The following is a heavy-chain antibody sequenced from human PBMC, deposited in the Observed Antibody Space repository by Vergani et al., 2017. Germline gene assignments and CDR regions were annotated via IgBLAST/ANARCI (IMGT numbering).Heavy chain of an antibody. CDR3: ARAGTRYYYGSGSYILWEDYYCYMDV. V-gene: IGHV1-69*06. D-gene: IGHD3-10*01. J-gene: IGHJ6*03. CDR1: GGTFSSYA. CDR2: IIPIFGTA. Sequence: QVQLVQSGAEVKKPGSSVKVSCKASGGTFSSYAISWVRQAPGQGLEWMGGIIPIFGTANYAQKFQGRVTITADKSTSTAYMELSSLGSEDTAVYYCARAGTRYYYGSGSYILWEDYYCYMDVWGKGTTVTVSS.